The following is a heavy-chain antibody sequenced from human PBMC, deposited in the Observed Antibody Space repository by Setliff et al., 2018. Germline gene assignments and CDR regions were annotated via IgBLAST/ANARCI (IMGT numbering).Heavy chain of an antibody. J-gene: IGHJ4*02. CDR2: IIPMFGTT. D-gene: IGHD1-26*01. CDR1: GGTFSSYA. Sequence: SVKVSCKASGGTFSSYAIDWVRQAPGQGLEWMGGIIPMFGTTNYAQRFRGRVTITADESTTTAYLELSSLRSEDTAVYYCAINVHTAGGADFWGQGTLVTVSS. V-gene: IGHV1-69*13. CDR3: AINVHTAGGADF.